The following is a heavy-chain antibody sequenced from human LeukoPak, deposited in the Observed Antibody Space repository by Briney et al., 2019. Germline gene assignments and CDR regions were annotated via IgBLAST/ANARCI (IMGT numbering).Heavy chain of an antibody. Sequence: GASVKVSCKASGYTFTSYYIHWVRQAPGQGLEWMGLINPSGGSTNYAQKFQGRVTMTRDTSTSTVYMELSRLRSEDTAVYYCARGPSITMVRGGQWYYYMDVWGKGTTVTISS. CDR3: ARGPSITMVRGGQWYYYMDV. D-gene: IGHD3-10*01. J-gene: IGHJ6*03. CDR1: GYTFTSYY. CDR2: INPSGGST. V-gene: IGHV1-46*01.